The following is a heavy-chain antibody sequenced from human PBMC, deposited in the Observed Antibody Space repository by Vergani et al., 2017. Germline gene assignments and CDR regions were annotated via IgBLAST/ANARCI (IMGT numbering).Heavy chain of an antibody. J-gene: IGHJ6*02. CDR1: GGSISSYY. CDR2: IYYSGST. V-gene: IGHV4-59*01. Sequence: QVQLQESGPGLVKPSETLSLTCTVSGGSISSYYWSWIRQPPGQGLEWIGYIYYSGSTNYNPSLKSRVTISVDTSKNQFSLKLSSVTAADTAVYYCARSESFYGMDVWGQGTTVTVSS. D-gene: IGHD3-10*01. CDR3: ARSESFYGMDV.